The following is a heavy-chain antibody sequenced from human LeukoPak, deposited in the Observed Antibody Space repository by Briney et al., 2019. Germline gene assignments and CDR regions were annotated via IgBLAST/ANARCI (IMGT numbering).Heavy chain of an antibody. D-gene: IGHD5-12*01. J-gene: IGHJ4*02. Sequence: PSETLSLTCAVYGGSFSGYYWSWIRQPPGKGLEWIGEINHSGSTNYNPSLKSRVTISVDTSRNQFSLKLSSVTAADTAIYYCVGSGYSGYLDYWGQGTLVTVSS. CDR3: VGSGYSGYLDY. CDR2: INHSGST. CDR1: GGSFSGYY. V-gene: IGHV4-34*01.